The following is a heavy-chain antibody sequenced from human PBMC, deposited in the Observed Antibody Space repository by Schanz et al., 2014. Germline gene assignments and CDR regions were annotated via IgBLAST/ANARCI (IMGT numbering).Heavy chain of an antibody. D-gene: IGHD2-21*02. Sequence: EGQLLESGGGLIQPGGSLRLSCAASGFAFSVYGMHWVRQASGKGLEYVSAITRSGGGTYYSDSVKGRFTISRDNSKNTLYLQMSSLRHEDSAVYYCVKDAYCAGDCFPAEYFQHWGQGTLXTVSS. V-gene: IGHV3-64D*06. J-gene: IGHJ1*01. CDR2: ITRSGGGT. CDR3: VKDAYCAGDCFPAEYFQH. CDR1: GFAFSVYG.